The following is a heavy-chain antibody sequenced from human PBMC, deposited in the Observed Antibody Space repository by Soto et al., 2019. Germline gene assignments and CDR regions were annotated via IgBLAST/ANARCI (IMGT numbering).Heavy chain of an antibody. CDR1: GFTVSNNY. Sequence: EVQLVESGGGLIQPGGSLRLSCAVSGFTVSNNYMSWVRQAPGKGLEGVSVIYSGGYTAYGDSVKGRFTISRDNSKTRLYLQIMSLGPGAPAVFYGATTPGGGGYWGQGTLVTVSS. V-gene: IGHV3-53*01. D-gene: IGHD3-10*01. CDR3: ATTPGGGGY. J-gene: IGHJ4*02. CDR2: IYSGGYT.